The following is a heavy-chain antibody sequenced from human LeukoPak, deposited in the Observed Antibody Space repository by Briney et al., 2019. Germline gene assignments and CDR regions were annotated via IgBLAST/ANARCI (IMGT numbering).Heavy chain of an antibody. V-gene: IGHV1-18*01. Sequence: ASVKVSCKASGYTFTSYGISWVRQAPGQGLEWMGWISAYNGNTNYAQKLQGRVTMTTDTSTSTAYMELRSLRSDDTAVYYCARAAPTSSSWYNWFDPWGQGTLVTVSS. CDR2: ISAYNGNT. J-gene: IGHJ5*02. D-gene: IGHD6-13*01. CDR1: GYTFTSYG. CDR3: ARAAPTSSSWYNWFDP.